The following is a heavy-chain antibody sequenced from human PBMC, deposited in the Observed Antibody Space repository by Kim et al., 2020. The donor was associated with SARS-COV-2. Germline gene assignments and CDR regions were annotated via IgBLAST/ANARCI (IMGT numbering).Heavy chain of an antibody. CDR1: GGSVSSGSYY. D-gene: IGHD2-2*03. J-gene: IGHJ6*02. CDR2: IYYSGST. V-gene: IGHV4-61*01. Sequence: SETLSLTCTVSGGSVSSGSYYWSWIRQPPGKGLEWIGYIYYSGSTNYNPSLKSRVTISVDTSKNQFSLKLSSVTAADTAVYYCARDRVLGIVVVPAAPDGMDVWGQGTTVTVSS. CDR3: ARDRVLGIVVVPAAPDGMDV.